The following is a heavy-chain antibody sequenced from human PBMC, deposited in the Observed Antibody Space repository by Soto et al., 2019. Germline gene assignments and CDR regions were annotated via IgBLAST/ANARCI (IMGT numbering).Heavy chain of an antibody. CDR2: VSYDGNVK. J-gene: IGHJ4*02. CDR1: GFTFSNYG. V-gene: IGHV3-30*18. Sequence: QVQLVESGGGVVQPGRSLRLSCAASGFTFSNYGMQWVRQAPGKGLEWVAVVSYDGNVKFYADSVKGRFTISRDNSKNTLYLQMISLRTEDTAIYYCAKERTAKAAAEFDYWGQGTLVTVSS. CDR3: AKERTAKAAAEFDY. D-gene: IGHD6-25*01.